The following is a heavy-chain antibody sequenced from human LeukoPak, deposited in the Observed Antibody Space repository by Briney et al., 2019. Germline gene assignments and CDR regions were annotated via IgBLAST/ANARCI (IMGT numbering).Heavy chain of an antibody. CDR2: ISSSGSTI. Sequence: GGSLRVSCAASGFTFSSYEMNWVRQAPGKGLEWVSYISSSGSTIYYADSVKGRFSISRDNAKNSLYLQMNSLRAEDTAVYYCARDPGNGGYEDWGQGTLVTVSS. V-gene: IGHV3-48*03. J-gene: IGHJ4*02. CDR1: GFTFSSYE. CDR3: ARDPGNGGYED. D-gene: IGHD5-12*01.